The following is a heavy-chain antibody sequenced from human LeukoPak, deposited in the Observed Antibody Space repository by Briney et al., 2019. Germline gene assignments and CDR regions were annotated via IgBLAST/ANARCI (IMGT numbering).Heavy chain of an antibody. CDR3: ARGEYSSFGFDP. CDR2: INPNSGGT. Sequence: ASVKVSCKASGYTFTGYYMHWVRQAPGQGLEWMGWINPNSGGTTYAQEFQGRVTMTRDTSISTAYLVLCRLICDDTAVYYCARGEYSSFGFDPWGQGTLVSVPS. D-gene: IGHD6-6*01. J-gene: IGHJ5*02. CDR1: GYTFTGYY. V-gene: IGHV1-2*02.